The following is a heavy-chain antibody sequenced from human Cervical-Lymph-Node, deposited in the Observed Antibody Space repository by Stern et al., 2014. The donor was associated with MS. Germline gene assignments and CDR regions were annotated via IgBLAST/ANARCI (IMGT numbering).Heavy chain of an antibody. CDR2: IYHSGSP. V-gene: IGHV4-4*02. Sequence: QVQLQESGPGLVKHSGTLSLTCAVSGGSISSYNWWSWVRQPPGKGLEWLGDIYHSGSPTSNPSLKSRVTMSLDRAKNQFSLNLKSVTAADTAVYYCARNGYGDSFWLDPWGQGTLVTVSS. CDR3: ARNGYGDSFWLDP. D-gene: IGHD4-17*01. J-gene: IGHJ5*02. CDR1: GGSISSYNW.